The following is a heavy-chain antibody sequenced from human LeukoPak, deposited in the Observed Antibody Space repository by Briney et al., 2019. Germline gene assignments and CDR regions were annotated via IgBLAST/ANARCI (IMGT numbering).Heavy chain of an antibody. CDR3: ARESPSYDFWSGYYGVY. V-gene: IGHV3-11*04. CDR2: ISSSGSTI. Sequence: GGSLRLSCAASGFTFSDYYMSWIRQAPGKGLEWVSYISSSGSTIYYADSVKGRFTISRDNARNSLYLQMNSLRAEDTAVYYCARESPSYDFWSGYYGVYWGQGTLVTVSS. CDR1: GFTFSDYY. D-gene: IGHD3-3*01. J-gene: IGHJ4*02.